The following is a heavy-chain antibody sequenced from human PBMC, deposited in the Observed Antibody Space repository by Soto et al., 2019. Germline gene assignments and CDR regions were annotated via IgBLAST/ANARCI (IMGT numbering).Heavy chain of an antibody. J-gene: IGHJ4*02. CDR2: IYSGDVT. D-gene: IGHD3-16*01. CDR3: TKGATSPFDS. CDR1: GFTVNSNC. Sequence: PGGSLRLSCAASGFTVNSNCMSWVRQAPGKGPEWISVIYSGDVTDYADSVKGRFSISRDNSKNTLYLQMNSLRAEDTAVYYCTKGATSPFDSWGQGTRVTVSS. V-gene: IGHV3-53*01.